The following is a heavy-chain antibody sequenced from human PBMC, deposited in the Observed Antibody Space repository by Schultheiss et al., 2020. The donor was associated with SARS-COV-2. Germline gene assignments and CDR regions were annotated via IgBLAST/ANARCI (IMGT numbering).Heavy chain of an antibody. D-gene: IGHD2-2*02. V-gene: IGHV3-21*01. J-gene: IGHJ4*02. Sequence: GGSLRLSCAASGFTFSSYEMNWVRQAPGKGLEWVSSISSSSSYIYYADSVKGRFTISRDNAKNSLYLQMNSLRAEDTAVYYCARDTRYCSSTSCYIREAVYWGQGTLVTVSS. CDR3: ARDTRYCSSTSCYIREAVY. CDR2: ISSSSSYI. CDR1: GFTFSSYE.